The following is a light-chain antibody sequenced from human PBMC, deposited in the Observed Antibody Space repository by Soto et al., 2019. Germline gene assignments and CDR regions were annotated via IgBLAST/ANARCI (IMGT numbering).Light chain of an antibody. Sequence: EIVMTQSPATLSVSPGERATLSCRASQSISNNLAWYQHKPGQAPRLLIYGASTRATGIPAKFSGSGSGTEFTVTISSLQSEDFAVYYCQQYNGFQWTFGQGTKVEIK. CDR1: QSISNN. CDR3: QQYNGFQWT. J-gene: IGKJ1*01. CDR2: GAS. V-gene: IGKV3-15*01.